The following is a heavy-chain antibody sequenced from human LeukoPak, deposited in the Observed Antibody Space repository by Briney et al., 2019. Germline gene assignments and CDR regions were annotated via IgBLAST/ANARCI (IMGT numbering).Heavy chain of an antibody. CDR1: GYSFTSHW. CDR3: TRHPKYYHFYMDV. CDR2: IYPGDADA. Sequence: GESLKISCKGFGYSFTSHWIGWVRQMPGKGLEWMGIIYPGDADARYSPSFQGQVTISADRSINTAYLQWSSLQASDTAMYFCTRHPKYYHFYMDVWGTGTTVTVSS. J-gene: IGHJ6*03. V-gene: IGHV5-51*01.